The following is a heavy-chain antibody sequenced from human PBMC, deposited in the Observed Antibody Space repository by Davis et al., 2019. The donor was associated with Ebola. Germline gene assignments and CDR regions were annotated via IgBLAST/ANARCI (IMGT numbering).Heavy chain of an antibody. V-gene: IGHV1-18*01. CDR3: AREGDHYSSLYYYYGMDV. CDR2: ISAYNGNT. D-gene: IGHD4-11*01. Sequence: AASVKVSCKASGYTFTSYGISWVRQAPGQGLEWMGWISAYNGNTNYAQKLQGRVTMTTDTSTSTAYMELRSLRSDDTAVYYCAREGDHYSSLYYYYGMDVWGQGTTVTVSS. CDR1: GYTFTSYG. J-gene: IGHJ6*02.